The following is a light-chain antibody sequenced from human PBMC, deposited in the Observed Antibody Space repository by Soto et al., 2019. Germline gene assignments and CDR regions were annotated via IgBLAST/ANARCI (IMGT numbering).Light chain of an antibody. Sequence: DIQMPQSPSSLSASVRDRFTITCRGSQSISGSLNLYQQKPGKAPKLLIYGASTLQSGVPSRFSGSGSGTDYTLIISSLQSEDSAVYYCQQYNCWRWTFGEGGKVDIK. CDR3: QQYNCWRWT. CDR1: QSISGS. J-gene: IGKJ1*01. CDR2: GAS. V-gene: IGKV1-39*01.